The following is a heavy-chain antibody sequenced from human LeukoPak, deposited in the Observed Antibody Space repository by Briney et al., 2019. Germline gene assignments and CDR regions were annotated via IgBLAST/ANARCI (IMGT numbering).Heavy chain of an antibody. CDR3: ASLSVADRNFDY. CDR1: GFTFSSYA. CDR2: ISGSGGST. D-gene: IGHD6-19*01. J-gene: IGHJ4*02. V-gene: IGHV3-23*01. Sequence: GSLRLSCAASGFTFSSYAMSWVRQAPGKGLEWVSAISGSGGSTYYADSVKGRFTISRDNSKNTLYLQMNSLRAEDTAVYYCASLSVADRNFDYWGQGTLVTVSS.